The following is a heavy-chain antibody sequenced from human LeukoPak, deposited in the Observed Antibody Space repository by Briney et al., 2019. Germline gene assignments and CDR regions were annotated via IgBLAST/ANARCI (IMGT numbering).Heavy chain of an antibody. CDR2: MNPNSGNT. V-gene: IGHV1-8*01. J-gene: IGHJ4*02. CDR1: GYTFTSYD. Sequence: ASVKVSCKASGYTFTSYDINWVRQATGQGLEWMGWMNPNSGNTGYAQKFQGRVTMTRDTSISTAYMELSRLRSDDTAVYYCARDGLEGFDYWGQGTLVTVSS. CDR3: ARDGLEGFDY. D-gene: IGHD1-1*01.